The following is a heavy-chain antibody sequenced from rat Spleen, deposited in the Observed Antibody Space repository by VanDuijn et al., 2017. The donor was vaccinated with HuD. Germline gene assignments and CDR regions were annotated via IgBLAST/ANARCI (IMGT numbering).Heavy chain of an antibody. V-gene: IGHV2S12*01. CDR3: TRTYRYKIDY. CDR1: GFSLTSNG. Sequence: QVQLKESGPGLVQPSQTLSLTCTVSGFSLTSNGVSWVRQPPGKGLEWIAAISSGGTTYYNSALKSRLSISRDTSKSQVFLKMNSLQTEDTAIYFCTRTYRYKIDYWGQGVMVTVSS. D-gene: IGHD1-5*01. J-gene: IGHJ2*01. CDR2: ISSGGTT.